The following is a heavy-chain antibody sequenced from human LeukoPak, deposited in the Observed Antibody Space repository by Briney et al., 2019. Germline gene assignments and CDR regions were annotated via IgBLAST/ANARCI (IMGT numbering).Heavy chain of an antibody. CDR2: IYYSGST. Sequence: PSETLSLTCTVSGGSISSSSYYWGWIRQPPGKGLEWIGSIYYSGSTYYNPSLKSRVTISVDTSKNQFSPKLSSVTAADTAAYYCARHGSGSNWFDPWGQGTLVTVSS. J-gene: IGHJ5*02. CDR1: GGSISSSSYY. CDR3: ARHGSGSNWFDP. D-gene: IGHD3-3*01. V-gene: IGHV4-39*01.